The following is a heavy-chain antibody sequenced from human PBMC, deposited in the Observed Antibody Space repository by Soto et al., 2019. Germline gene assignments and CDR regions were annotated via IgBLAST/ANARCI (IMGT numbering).Heavy chain of an antibody. CDR1: GFTFSSYS. D-gene: IGHD6-6*01. J-gene: IGHJ4*02. Sequence: EVQLVESGGDLVRPGGSLRLSCAASGFTFSSYSMNWVRQTPGKGLEWVSYISSSGTTVHYADSVKGRFASSRDNAKNSLSLQMNSLRAEDTAVYYCARNLREFSSSSLAFWGQGALVTVSS. CDR3: ARNLREFSSSSLAF. V-gene: IGHV3-48*01. CDR2: ISSSGTTV.